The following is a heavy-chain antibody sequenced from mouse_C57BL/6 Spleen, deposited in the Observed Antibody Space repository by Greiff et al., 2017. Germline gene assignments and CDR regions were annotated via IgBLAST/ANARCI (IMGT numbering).Heavy chain of an antibody. J-gene: IGHJ3*01. Sequence: EVKLQESGPGLVKPSQSLSLTCSVTGYSITSGYYWNWIRQFPGNKLEWMGYISYDGSNNYNPSLQNRISITRDTSKNQFFLKLNSVTTEDTATYYCATGYYGSTPWFAYWGQGTLVTVSA. CDR3: ATGYYGSTPWFAY. V-gene: IGHV3-6*01. CDR2: ISYDGSN. D-gene: IGHD1-1*01. CDR1: GYSITSGYY.